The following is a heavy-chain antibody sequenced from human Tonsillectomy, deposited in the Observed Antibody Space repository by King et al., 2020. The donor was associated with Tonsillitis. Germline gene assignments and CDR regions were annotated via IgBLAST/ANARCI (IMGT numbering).Heavy chain of an antibody. CDR2: ISWNSGSI. Sequence: QLVQSGGGLVQPGRSLRLSCAASGFTFDDYAMHWVRQAPGKGLEWFSGISWNSGSIGYADSVKGRFTISRDNAKNSLYLQMISLRPEDTALYYCAKFSLGGYGYGGGIDSWGQGTLVTVSS. D-gene: IGHD5-18*01. J-gene: IGHJ4*02. CDR1: GFTFDDYA. V-gene: IGHV3-9*01. CDR3: AKFSLGGYGYGGGIDS.